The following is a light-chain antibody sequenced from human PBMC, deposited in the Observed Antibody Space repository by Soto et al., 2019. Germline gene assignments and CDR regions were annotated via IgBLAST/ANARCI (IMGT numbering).Light chain of an antibody. J-gene: IGKJ4*01. CDR3: LQHDAYPLT. Sequence: DLQMTQSPSSLSASVGDRVTITCRASQGIRNDLGWYQQKPGKAPQRLIYDASSLQGEVPSRFSGSGSVTEFTLTISSLQPEDSATYYCLQHDAYPLTFGGGTKVEIK. CDR1: QGIRND. V-gene: IGKV1-17*01. CDR2: DAS.